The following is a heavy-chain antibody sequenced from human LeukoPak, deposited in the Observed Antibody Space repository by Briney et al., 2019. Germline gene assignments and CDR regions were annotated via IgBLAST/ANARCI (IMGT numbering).Heavy chain of an antibody. Sequence: PGGSLRLSCAASGFTVSSNYMSRVRQAPGKGLEWVSVIYSGGSTYYADSVKGRFTISRDNSKNTLYLQMNSLRAEDTAVYYCARMGSSSRLMYYYYGMDVWGQGTTVTVSS. CDR2: IYSGGST. CDR1: GFTVSSNY. CDR3: ARMGSSSRLMYYYYGMDV. D-gene: IGHD6-13*01. J-gene: IGHJ6*02. V-gene: IGHV3-66*01.